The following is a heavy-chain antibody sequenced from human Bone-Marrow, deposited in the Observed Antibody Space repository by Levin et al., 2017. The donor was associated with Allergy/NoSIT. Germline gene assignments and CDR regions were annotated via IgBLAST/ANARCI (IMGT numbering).Heavy chain of an antibody. CDR3: ARGLFVVVPAAIFRHGMDV. D-gene: IGHD2-2*02. Sequence: GGSLRLSCAASGFTFSDYYMSWIRQAPGKGLEWVSYISSSGSTIYYADSVKGRFTISRDNAKNSLYLQMNSLRAEDTAVYYCARGLFVVVPAAIFRHGMDVWGQGTTVTVSS. CDR1: GFTFSDYY. J-gene: IGHJ6*02. CDR2: ISSSGSTI. V-gene: IGHV3-11*01.